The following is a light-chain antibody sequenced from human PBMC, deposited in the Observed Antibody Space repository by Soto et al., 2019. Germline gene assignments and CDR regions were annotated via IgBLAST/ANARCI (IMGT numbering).Light chain of an antibody. CDR3: CSYAGSQV. CDR1: SSDVGSYNL. J-gene: IGLJ2*01. V-gene: IGLV2-23*01. Sequence: QSALTQPASVSGSPGQSITISCTGTSSDVGSYNLVSWYQQHPGKAPKLMSYEGSKRPAGVSNRVSGSKSGNTASLTISGLQAEDEADYYCCSYAGSQVFGGGTKLTVL. CDR2: EGS.